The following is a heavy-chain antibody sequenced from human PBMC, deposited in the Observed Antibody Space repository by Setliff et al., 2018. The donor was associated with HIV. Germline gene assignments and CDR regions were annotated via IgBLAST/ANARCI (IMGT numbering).Heavy chain of an antibody. D-gene: IGHD6-13*01. CDR3: ARSRAAGFDY. Sequence: GGSLRLSCAASGFTFSSYSMNWVRQAPGKGLEWVSYISSSSSTIYYAGSVKGRFTISRDNAKNSLYLQMNSLRAEDTAVYYCARSRAAGFDYWGQGTLVTVSS. CDR1: GFTFSSYS. J-gene: IGHJ4*02. V-gene: IGHV3-48*01. CDR2: ISSSSSTI.